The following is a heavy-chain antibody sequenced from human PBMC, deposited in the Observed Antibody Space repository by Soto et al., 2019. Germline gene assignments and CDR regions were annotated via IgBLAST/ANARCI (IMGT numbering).Heavy chain of an antibody. V-gene: IGHV3-30-3*01. CDR1: GFTFSSYA. J-gene: IGHJ6*02. Sequence: QVQLVESGGGVVQPGRSLRLSCAASGFTFSSYAMHWVRQAPGKGLEWVAVISYDGSNKYYADSVKGRFTISRDNSKNTLYLQMNSLRAVDTAVYYCARNRGFWSTYYYYYGMDVWGQGTTVTVSS. CDR3: ARNRGFWSTYYYYYGMDV. D-gene: IGHD3-3*01. CDR2: ISYDGSNK.